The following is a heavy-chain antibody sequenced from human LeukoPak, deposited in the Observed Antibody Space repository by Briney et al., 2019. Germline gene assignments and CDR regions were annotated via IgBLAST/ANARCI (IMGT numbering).Heavy chain of an antibody. V-gene: IGHV1-69*05. CDR1: GGTFSSYA. D-gene: IGHD3-10*01. CDR3: VLMVRGVIIKDY. CDR2: IIPIFGTA. J-gene: IGHJ4*02. Sequence: SVKVSCKASGGTFSSYAISWVQQAPGQGLEWMGGIIPIFGTANYAQKFQGRVTITTDESTSTAYMELSSLRSEDTAVYYCVLMVRGVIIKDYWGQGTLATVSS.